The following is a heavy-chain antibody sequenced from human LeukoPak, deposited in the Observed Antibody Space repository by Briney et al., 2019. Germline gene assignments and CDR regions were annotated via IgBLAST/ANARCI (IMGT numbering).Heavy chain of an antibody. D-gene: IGHD3-10*01. J-gene: IGHJ5*02. V-gene: IGHV3-23*01. CDR1: GFTFSSYT. CDR2: ITTGDGNT. Sequence: GSLRLSCTASGFTFSSYTMTWVRQAPGKGLKWVSTITTGDGNTYYADSVKGRFTVSRDDSKNTLYLQMNSLRAEDTAVYYCANSRGHGSGNLWGQGTLVTVSS. CDR3: ANSRGHGSGNL.